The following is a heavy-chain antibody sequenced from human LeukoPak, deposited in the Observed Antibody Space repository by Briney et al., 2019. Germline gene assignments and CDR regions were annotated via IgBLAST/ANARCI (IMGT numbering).Heavy chain of an antibody. Sequence: PSETLSLTCTVSGGSISSYYWSWIRQPPGKGLEWIGYIYYSGSTNYNPSLKSRVTISVDTSKNQFSLKLSSVTAADTAVYYCASYWGSGANWFDLWGQGTLVTVSS. CDR1: GGSISSYY. D-gene: IGHD7-27*01. CDR3: ASYWGSGANWFDL. CDR2: IYYSGST. V-gene: IGHV4-59*01. J-gene: IGHJ5*02.